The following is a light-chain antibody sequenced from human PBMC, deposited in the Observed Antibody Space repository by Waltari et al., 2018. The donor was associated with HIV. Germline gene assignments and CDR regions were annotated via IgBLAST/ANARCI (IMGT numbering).Light chain of an antibody. CDR2: RDN. V-gene: IGLV3-25*03. Sequence: SSDLTQARSVSVSPGQTASITCSGHELANQYVHWYREKAGQAPVLVIHRDNERPLGFPERISGSKSGILATLTISGVLAEDEADYFCQSAGSSGTSVIFGGGTTLTVL. CDR3: QSAGSSGTSVI. J-gene: IGLJ2*01. CDR1: ELANQY.